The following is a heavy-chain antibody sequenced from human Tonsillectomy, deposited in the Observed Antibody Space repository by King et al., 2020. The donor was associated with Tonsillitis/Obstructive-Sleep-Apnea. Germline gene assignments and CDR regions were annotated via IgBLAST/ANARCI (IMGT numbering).Heavy chain of an antibody. CDR2: INHSGST. CDR1: DGSFSGYY. J-gene: IGHJ6*03. CDR3: ARGTTWYNSYSYMDV. Sequence: VQLQQWGAGLLKPSETLSLTCAVYDGSFSGYYWSWIRQPPGKGLEWIGEINHSGSTNYNPSLKSRVTISVDTSKNQFSLKLNSVTAADTAVYYCARGTTWYNSYSYMDVWGKGTTVTVSS. D-gene: IGHD1-1*01. V-gene: IGHV4-34*01.